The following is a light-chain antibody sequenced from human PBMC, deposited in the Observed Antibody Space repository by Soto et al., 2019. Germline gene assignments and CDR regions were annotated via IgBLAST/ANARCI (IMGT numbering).Light chain of an antibody. V-gene: IGLV2-23*03. J-gene: IGLJ2*01. Sequence: SVLTQPASVSGSPGQSITISCAGTSSDVGSYNFVSWYQQHPGKAPKLMIYEGNKRPSGVSNRFSGSKSGNTASLTISGLQAADEADYYCCSYAGSSTFVVFGGGTKLTVL. CDR2: EGN. CDR3: CSYAGSSTFVV. CDR1: SSDVGSYNF.